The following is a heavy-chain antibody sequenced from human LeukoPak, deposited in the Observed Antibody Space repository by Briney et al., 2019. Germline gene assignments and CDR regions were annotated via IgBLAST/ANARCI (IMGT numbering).Heavy chain of an antibody. J-gene: IGHJ4*01. CDR2: IYTSGST. Sequence: CETLPHTLPCSGCSILQYALVALGQPAGKGLDWIGRIYTSGSTYYNPSLKSRVTISGDKSKNQLYLKLYAVTAADTAMYYCARVRAMEGFELWWFWGWGHVALVSVSS. V-gene: IGHV4-4*07. CDR1: GCSILQYA. CDR3: ARVRAMEGFELWWFWG. D-gene: IGHD3-16*01.